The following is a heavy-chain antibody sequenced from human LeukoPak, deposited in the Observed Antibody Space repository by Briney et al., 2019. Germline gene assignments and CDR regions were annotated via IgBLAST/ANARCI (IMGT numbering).Heavy chain of an antibody. CDR3: ARDTPGGTTENWFDP. CDR1: GGSISSYY. Sequence: SETLSLTCTVSGGSISSYYWSWIRQPPGKGLEWFGYIYYSGSTNYNPPLKSRVTISVDTSKNQFSLKLSSVTAADTAVYYCARDTPGGTTENWFDPWGQGTLVTVSS. D-gene: IGHD4-11*01. CDR2: IYYSGST. V-gene: IGHV4-59*01. J-gene: IGHJ5*02.